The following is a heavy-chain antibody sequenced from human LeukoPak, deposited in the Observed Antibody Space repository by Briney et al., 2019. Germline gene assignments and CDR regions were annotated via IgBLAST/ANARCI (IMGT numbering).Heavy chain of an antibody. D-gene: IGHD2-15*01. CDR2: ITGSGDST. Sequence: GGSLRLSCAASGFTFSSYPMSWVRQAPGKGLEWVSAITGSGDSTYYADSVKGRFTISRDNSKNALYLQMNSLRAEDTAVYYCAKRSEAAPYYYYGVDVWGQGTTVTVSS. V-gene: IGHV3-23*01. CDR1: GFTFSSYP. CDR3: AKRSEAAPYYYYGVDV. J-gene: IGHJ6*02.